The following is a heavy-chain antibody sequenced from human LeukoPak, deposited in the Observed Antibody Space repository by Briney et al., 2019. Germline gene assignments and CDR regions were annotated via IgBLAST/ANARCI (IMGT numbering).Heavy chain of an antibody. CDR3: ARGNRIIAFGMIILRGFDS. J-gene: IGHJ4*02. V-gene: IGHV4-30-2*06. CDR1: GGSISSGGHS. CDR2: INHSGST. Sequence: SQTLSLTCTVSGGSISSGGHSWSWIRQSPGKGLEWIGEINHSGSTKYNPSLKTRVTMSVDSSKNQFALKLNSVTAADTAMYYCARGNRIIAFGMIILRGFDSWGQGALVAVSS. D-gene: IGHD3-3*02.